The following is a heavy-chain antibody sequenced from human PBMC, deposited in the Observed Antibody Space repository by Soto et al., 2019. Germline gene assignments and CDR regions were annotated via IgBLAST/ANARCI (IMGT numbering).Heavy chain of an antibody. V-gene: IGHV1-18*01. CDR3: ASVSREYSSIYYYYGMDV. CDR2: ISAYNGNT. CDR1: GYTFTSYG. J-gene: IGHJ6*02. D-gene: IGHD6-6*01. Sequence: ASVKVSCKASGYTFTSYGISWVRQDPGQGLEWMGWISAYNGNTNYAQKLQGRVTMTTDTSTSTAYMELRSLRSDDTAVYYCASVSREYSSIYYYYGMDVWGQGTTVTVSS.